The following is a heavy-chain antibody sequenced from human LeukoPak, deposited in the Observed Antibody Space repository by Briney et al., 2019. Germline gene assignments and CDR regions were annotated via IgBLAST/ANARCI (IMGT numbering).Heavy chain of an antibody. CDR3: ARERDVYHFGY. J-gene: IGHJ4*02. V-gene: IGHV4-59*01. Sequence: SETLSLTCTVSGGSISSYYWSWLRQPPGKGPEWIGYIYYTGSTNYNPSLKSRVTISVDTSKNQFSLRLSSVTAADTAVYFCARERDVYHFGYWGQGTLVTVSS. CDR2: IYYTGST. D-gene: IGHD5-24*01. CDR1: GGSISSYY.